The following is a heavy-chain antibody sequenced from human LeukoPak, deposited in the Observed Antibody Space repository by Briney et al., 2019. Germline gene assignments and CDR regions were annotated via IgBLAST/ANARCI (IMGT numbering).Heavy chain of an antibody. CDR3: ARDLVGGPLNY. J-gene: IGHJ4*02. D-gene: IGHD2-15*01. CDR2: IKQDGSEK. Sequence: GGSLRLSCAASGFTFSSYWMSWVRQAPGKGLEWVANIKQDGSEKYYVDSVKGRFTISRDNAKNSLYLQMNSLRAEDTAVYYCARDLVGGPLNYWGQGTLVTVSP. V-gene: IGHV3-7*01. CDR1: GFTFSSYW.